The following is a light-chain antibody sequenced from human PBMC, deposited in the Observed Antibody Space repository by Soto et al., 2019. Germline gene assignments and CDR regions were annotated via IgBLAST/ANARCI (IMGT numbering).Light chain of an antibody. V-gene: IGKV3D-15*01. CDR3: QQYSTSPT. CDR2: GAS. Sequence: EIVMTQSPATLSVSPGERATLSCRASQRLSSNLACYQQKPGEAPSRLIYGASSRATGIPDWCSGSGSGTDFTLIISRLEPEDFAVYYCQQYSTSPTFGEGTRLEI. CDR1: QRLSSN. J-gene: IGKJ5*01.